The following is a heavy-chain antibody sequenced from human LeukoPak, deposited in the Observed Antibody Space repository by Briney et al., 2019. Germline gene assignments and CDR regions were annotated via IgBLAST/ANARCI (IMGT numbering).Heavy chain of an antibody. V-gene: IGHV3-23*01. CDR2: ISGSGGST. CDR1: GFTFSSYA. Sequence: PGGSLRLSCAASGFTFSSYAMSWVRQAPEKGLEWVSAISGSGGSTYYADSVKGRFTISRDNSKNTLYLQMNSLRAEDTAVYYCATPASPYDCVWGSSLFDYWGQGTLVTVSS. J-gene: IGHJ4*02. CDR3: ATPASPYDCVWGSSLFDY. D-gene: IGHD3-16*01.